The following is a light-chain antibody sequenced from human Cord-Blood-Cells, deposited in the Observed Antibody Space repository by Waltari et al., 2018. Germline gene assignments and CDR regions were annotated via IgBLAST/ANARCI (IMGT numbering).Light chain of an antibody. CDR2: DVS. Sequence: QSALTQPPSVSGSPAQSVTISCTGTRTDVGRYHFVSWYQQHPGKAPKLMIYDVSKRPSGVPDRFSGSKSGNTASLTISGLQAEDEADYYCCSYAGSYVFGTGTKVTVL. CDR1: RTDVGRYHF. CDR3: CSYAGSYV. J-gene: IGLJ1*01. V-gene: IGLV2-11*01.